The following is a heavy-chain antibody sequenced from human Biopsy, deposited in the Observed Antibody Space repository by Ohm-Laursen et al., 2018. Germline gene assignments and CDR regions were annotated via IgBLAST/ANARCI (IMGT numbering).Heavy chain of an antibody. V-gene: IGHV3-21*01. J-gene: IGHJ4*02. D-gene: IGHD3-10*02. CDR2: ISSTSNHI. CDR3: AKDDYDRVSSGYYFDY. Sequence: SLRLSCAASGFAFSDYSMNWVRQAPGKGLEWVASISSTSNHIHYVDSAWGRFTISRDNAENSLYLEMNSLRVEDTAVYYCAKDDYDRVSSGYYFDYWGQGTLVSVSS. CDR1: GFAFSDYS.